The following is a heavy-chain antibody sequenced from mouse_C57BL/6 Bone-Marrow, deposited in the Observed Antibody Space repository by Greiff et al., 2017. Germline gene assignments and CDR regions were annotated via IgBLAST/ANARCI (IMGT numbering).Heavy chain of an antibody. CDR2: IFPGSGNT. CDR1: GYTFTDYY. V-gene: IGHV1-76*01. CDR3: ARRGNYFGSVFDY. Sequence: VQLQESGAELVRPGASVKLSCKASGYTFTDYYINWVKQTPGKGLEWIAKIFPGSGNTYYNEKFKGKATLTADKSYSTVFMQLSSFTSEDSAVYYCARRGNYFGSVFDYWGQGTTLTVSS. D-gene: IGHD1-1*01. J-gene: IGHJ2*01.